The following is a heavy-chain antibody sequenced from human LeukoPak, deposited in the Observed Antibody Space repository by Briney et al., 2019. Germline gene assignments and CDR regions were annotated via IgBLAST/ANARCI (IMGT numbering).Heavy chain of an antibody. V-gene: IGHV3-33*08. D-gene: IGHD7-27*01. CDR3: AREGPKLGITGQFDY. J-gene: IGHJ4*02. CDR1: GFTFSSYW. CDR2: IWYDGSNK. Sequence: PGGSLRLSCAASGFTFSSYWMHWVRQAPGKGLEWVAVIWYDGSNKYYADSVKGRFTVSRDNSKNTLYLQMNSLRAEDTAVYYCAREGPKLGITGQFDYWGQGTLVTVSS.